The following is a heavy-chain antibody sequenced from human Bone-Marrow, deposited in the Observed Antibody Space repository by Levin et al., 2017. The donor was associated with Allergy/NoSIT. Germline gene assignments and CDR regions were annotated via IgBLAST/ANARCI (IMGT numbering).Heavy chain of an antibody. Sequence: SETLSLTCTVSGGSISSYYWSWIRQPPGKGLEWIGYIYYSGSTNYNPSLKSRVTISVDTSKNQFSLKLSSVTAADTAVYYCARAVYDSSGYRDDAFDIWGQGTMVTVSS. D-gene: IGHD3-22*01. V-gene: IGHV4-59*01. CDR1: GGSISSYY. CDR3: ARAVYDSSGYRDDAFDI. J-gene: IGHJ3*02. CDR2: IYYSGST.